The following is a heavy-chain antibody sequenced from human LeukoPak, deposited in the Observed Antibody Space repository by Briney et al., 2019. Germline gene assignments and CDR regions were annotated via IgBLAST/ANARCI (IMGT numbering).Heavy chain of an antibody. J-gene: IGHJ4*02. Sequence: GGSLRLSCAASGFTFSSYGMHWVRQAPGKGLEWVAFIRYDGSNKYYADSVKGRFTISRDNSKNTLYLQMNILRGEDTATYYCAKDLGIGGSGFWGQGTLVTVSS. D-gene: IGHD3-22*01. CDR2: IRYDGSNK. CDR3: AKDLGIGGSGF. V-gene: IGHV3-30*02. CDR1: GFTFSSYG.